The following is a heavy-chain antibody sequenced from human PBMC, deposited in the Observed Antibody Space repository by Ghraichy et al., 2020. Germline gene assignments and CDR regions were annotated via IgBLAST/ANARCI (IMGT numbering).Heavy chain of an antibody. J-gene: IGHJ1*01. D-gene: IGHD3-16*01. CDR1: GGSISSYY. CDR2: IYYSGST. V-gene: IGHV4-59*01. Sequence: SETLSLTCTVSGGSISSYYWSWIRQPPGKGLEWIGYIYYSGSTNYNPSLKSRVTISVDTSKNQFSLKLSSVTAADTAVYYCASMEGSGEFAEYFQHWGQGTLVTVSS. CDR3: ASMEGSGEFAEYFQH.